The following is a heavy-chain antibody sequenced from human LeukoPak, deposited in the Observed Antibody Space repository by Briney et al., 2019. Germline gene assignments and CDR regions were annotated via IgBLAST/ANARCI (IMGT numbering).Heavy chain of an antibody. Sequence: GGSLRLSCAASGFTFSSYAMHWVRQAPGKGLEWVAVISYDGSNKYYADSVKGRFTISRDNSKNTLYLQMNSLRAEDTAVYYCARGPTYSSGWSPGGSDYWGQGTLVTVSS. V-gene: IGHV3-30-3*01. CDR1: GFTFSSYA. J-gene: IGHJ4*02. D-gene: IGHD6-19*01. CDR3: ARGPTYSSGWSPGGSDY. CDR2: ISYDGSNK.